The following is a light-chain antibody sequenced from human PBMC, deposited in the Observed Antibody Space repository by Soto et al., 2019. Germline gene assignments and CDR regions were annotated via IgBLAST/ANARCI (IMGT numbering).Light chain of an antibody. V-gene: IGKV3-20*01. CDR2: AAS. CDR3: QQYGTSPGT. CDR1: QSVTSSY. J-gene: IGKJ1*01. Sequence: EIVLTQSPGTLSLSPGERATLSCRASQSVTSSYLAWYRQNPGQPPRLLIYAASRRATVIPDRFIGSGSGTDFTLTISRLEPEDFAVYYCQQYGTSPGTFGQGTKVEIK.